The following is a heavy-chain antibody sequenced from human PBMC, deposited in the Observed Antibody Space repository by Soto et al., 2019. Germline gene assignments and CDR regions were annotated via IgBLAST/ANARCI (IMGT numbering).Heavy chain of an antibody. CDR3: ARDPIDSTYCSGGSCYPVSH. Sequence: SVKVSCKASGGTFSSYTISCVRQAPGQGLEWMGRIIPILGIANYAQKFQGRVTITADKSTSTAYMELSSLRSEDTAVYYCARDPIDSTYCSGGSCYPVSHWGQGTLVTVSS. CDR1: GGTFSSYT. D-gene: IGHD2-15*01. CDR2: IIPILGIA. J-gene: IGHJ1*01. V-gene: IGHV1-69*04.